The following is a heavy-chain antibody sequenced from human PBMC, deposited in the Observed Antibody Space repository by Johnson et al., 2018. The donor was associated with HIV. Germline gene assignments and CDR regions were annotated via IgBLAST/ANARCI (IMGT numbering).Heavy chain of an antibody. V-gene: IGHV3-11*04. CDR3: AREQYGGNSNSGDGFDI. CDR1: GFTFDDNY. CDR2: ISSSGGTT. J-gene: IGHJ3*02. Sequence: QVQLVESGGALVKPGGSLRLSCAASGFTFDDNYMAWIRQSPGKGLEWVSYISSSGGTTHHADSVKGRFTIARDNAKNSLYLQMNSLRAEDTAVYYCAREQYGGNSNSGDGFDIWGQGTMVTVSS. D-gene: IGHD4-23*01.